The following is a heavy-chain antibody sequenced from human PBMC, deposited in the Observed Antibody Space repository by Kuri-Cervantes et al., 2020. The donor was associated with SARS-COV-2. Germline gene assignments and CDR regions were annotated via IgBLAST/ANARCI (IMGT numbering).Heavy chain of an antibody. Sequence: SVKVSCKASGGTFSSYAISWVRQAPGQGLEWMGGIIPIFGTANYAQKFQGRVTITADKSTSTAYMELRSLRSDDTAVYYCARGRPDYYDSSGYERGWFDPWGQGTLVTVSS. D-gene: IGHD3-22*01. CDR3: ARGRPDYYDSSGYERGWFDP. V-gene: IGHV1-69*06. J-gene: IGHJ5*02. CDR1: GGTFSSYA. CDR2: IIPIFGTA.